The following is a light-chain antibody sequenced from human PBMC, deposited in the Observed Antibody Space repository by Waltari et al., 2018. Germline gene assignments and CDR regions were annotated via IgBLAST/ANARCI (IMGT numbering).Light chain of an antibody. CDR3: QQYYSIPWT. J-gene: IGKJ1*01. CDR1: QSVLYRSNNKNS. V-gene: IGKV4-1*01. CDR2: WAS. Sequence: DIVMTQSPDPLAVSLGERATINCQSRQSVLYRSNNKNSLAWYQQKPGQPPKLFIYWASTRESGVPDRFSGSGSGTDFTLTISSLQAEDVAVYYCQQYYSIPWTFGQGTRVEIK.